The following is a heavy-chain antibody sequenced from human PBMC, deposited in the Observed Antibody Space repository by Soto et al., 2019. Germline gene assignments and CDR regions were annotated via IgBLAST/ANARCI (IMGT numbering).Heavy chain of an antibody. Sequence: SETLSLTCAVYGGSFSGYYWSWIRQPPGKGLEWIGEINHSGSTNYNPSLKSRVTISVDTSKNQFSLKLSSVTAADTAVYYCARGKGVLLWFGSPNPFDYWGQGTLVTVSS. CDR1: GGSFSGYY. J-gene: IGHJ4*02. CDR2: INHSGST. CDR3: ARGKGVLLWFGSPNPFDY. D-gene: IGHD3-10*01. V-gene: IGHV4-34*01.